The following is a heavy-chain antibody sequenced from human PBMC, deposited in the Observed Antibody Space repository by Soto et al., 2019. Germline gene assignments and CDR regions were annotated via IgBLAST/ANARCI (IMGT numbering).Heavy chain of an antibody. CDR2: VSHGGST. CDR1: GGSFSGYY. CDR3: ARGIVWVPGGIAGSPPAGSYYFDY. V-gene: IGHV4-34*01. J-gene: IGHJ4*02. D-gene: IGHD6-13*01. Sequence: PSETLSLTCAVYGGSFSGYYWSWIRQPPGKGLEWIGEVSHGGSTNYNPSLKSRVTISIDTSKNQFSLRLNSVTAADTAVYYCARGIVWVPGGIAGSPPAGSYYFDYWGQGTLVTVSS.